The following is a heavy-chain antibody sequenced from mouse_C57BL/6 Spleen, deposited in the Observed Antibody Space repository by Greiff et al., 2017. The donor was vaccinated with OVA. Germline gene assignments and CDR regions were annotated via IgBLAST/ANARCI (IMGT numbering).Heavy chain of an antibody. V-gene: IGHV1-72*01. Sequence: VQLVESGAELVKPGASVKLSCKASGYTFTSYWMHWVKQRPGRGLEWIGRIDPNSGGTKYNEKFKSKATLTVDKPSSTAYMQLSSLTSEDSAVYYCAKEGSLTTVVMDYWGQGTSVTVSS. CDR2: IDPNSGGT. CDR3: AKEGSLTTVVMDY. J-gene: IGHJ4*01. CDR1: GYTFTSYW. D-gene: IGHD1-1*01.